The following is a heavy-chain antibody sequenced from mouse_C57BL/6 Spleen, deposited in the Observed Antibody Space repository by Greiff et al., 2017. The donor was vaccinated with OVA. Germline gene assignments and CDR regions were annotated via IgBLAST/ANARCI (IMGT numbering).Heavy chain of an antibody. D-gene: IGHD4-1*01. V-gene: IGHV7-3*01. J-gene: IGHJ3*01. Sequence: EVKLVESGGGLVQPGGSLSLSCAASGFTFTDYYMSWVRQPPGKALEWLGFIRNKANGYTTEYSASVKGRFTISRDKSKSILYLQMNALRAEDSATYYCARENWGFAYWGQGTLVTVSA. CDR3: ARENWGFAY. CDR2: IRNKANGYTT. CDR1: GFTFTDYY.